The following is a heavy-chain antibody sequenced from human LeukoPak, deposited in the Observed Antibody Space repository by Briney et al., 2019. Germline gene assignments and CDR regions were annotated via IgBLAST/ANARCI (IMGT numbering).Heavy chain of an antibody. CDR2: INPSGSST. J-gene: IGHJ4*02. CDR1: GYSFTSHY. CDR3: ARGSVWEMANYGDY. Sequence: ASVKVSCKASGYSFTSHYMHWVRQAPGQGLEWMGLINPSGSSTLYAQKFQGRVTMTRDMSTTADYMELSSLRSEDTAVYYCARGSVWEMANYGDYWGQGTLVTVSS. V-gene: IGHV1-46*01. D-gene: IGHD5-24*01.